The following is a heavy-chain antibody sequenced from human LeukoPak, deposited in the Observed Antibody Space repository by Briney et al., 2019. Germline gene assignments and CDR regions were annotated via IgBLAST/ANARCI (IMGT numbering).Heavy chain of an antibody. J-gene: IGHJ4*02. CDR1: GFTFDDYA. Sequence: GGSLRLSCAASGFTFDDYAMHWVRQAPGKGLEWVSGISWNSGSIGYADSVKGRFTISRDNAKNSLYLQTNSLRAEDTALYYCAKAPAVAGTTEFDYWGQGTLVTVSS. D-gene: IGHD6-19*01. CDR2: ISWNSGSI. V-gene: IGHV3-9*01. CDR3: AKAPAVAGTTEFDY.